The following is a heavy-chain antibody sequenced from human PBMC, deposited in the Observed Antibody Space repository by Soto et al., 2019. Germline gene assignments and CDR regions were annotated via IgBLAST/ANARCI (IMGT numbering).Heavy chain of an antibody. Sequence: SGPTLVNPTQTLTLTCTFSGFSLDTGGVGVGWIRQAPGKALEWLIHIYSNDEKSYSTSLKSRLTISKDTSKNQVVLTMTNMDPVDTATYYCARIRTDYVWGSYLIDYWGQGTLVTVSS. V-gene: IGHV2-26*01. J-gene: IGHJ4*02. CDR1: GFSLDTGGVG. D-gene: IGHD3-16*02. CDR2: IYSNDEK. CDR3: ARIRTDYVWGSYLIDY.